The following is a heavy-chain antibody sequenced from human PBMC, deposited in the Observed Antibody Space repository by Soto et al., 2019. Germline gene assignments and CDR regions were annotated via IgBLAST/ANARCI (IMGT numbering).Heavy chain of an antibody. CDR2: IDPIDSYT. V-gene: IGHV5-10-1*01. CDR1: GYSFTSYW. Sequence: PGESLKISCKGSGYSFTSYWISWVRQMPGKGLEWMGRIDPIDSYTNYSPSFQGHVTISADKSISTAYLQWSSLKASDTAMYYCAGGGVRGVITRTRDYYGMDVWGQGTTVTVSS. D-gene: IGHD3-10*01. CDR3: AGGGVRGVITRTRDYYGMDV. J-gene: IGHJ6*02.